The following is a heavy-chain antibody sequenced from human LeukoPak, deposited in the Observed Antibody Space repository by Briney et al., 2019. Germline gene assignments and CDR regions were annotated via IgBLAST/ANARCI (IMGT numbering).Heavy chain of an antibody. V-gene: IGHV3-23*01. D-gene: IGHD4-17*01. J-gene: IGHJ3*01. CDR2: ITGGGTT. CDR1: GFTFSNYA. CDR3: ARDPNGDYIGAFEF. Sequence: GGSLRLSCVASGFTFSNYALMWVRQAPGQGLEWVSAITGGGTTRYADSVKGRFTISRDNSKNTLYLQMNSLRVEDTAQYFCARDPNGDYIGAFEFWGQGTGVTVSS.